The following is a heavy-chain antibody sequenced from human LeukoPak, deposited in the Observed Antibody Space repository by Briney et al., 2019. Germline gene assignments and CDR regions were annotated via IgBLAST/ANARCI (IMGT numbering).Heavy chain of an antibody. CDR1: GDTFTSYY. CDR2: INPSGGST. D-gene: IGHD6-19*01. Sequence: ASVKVSCKASGDTFTSYYMHCVRQAPGQGVEWMGIINPSGGSTSYAQKCQGRVTMTRDMSTSTVYMELSSLRSEDTAVYYCARMAVAGTFDIWGQGTMVTVSS. CDR3: ARMAVAGTFDI. J-gene: IGHJ3*02. V-gene: IGHV1-46*01.